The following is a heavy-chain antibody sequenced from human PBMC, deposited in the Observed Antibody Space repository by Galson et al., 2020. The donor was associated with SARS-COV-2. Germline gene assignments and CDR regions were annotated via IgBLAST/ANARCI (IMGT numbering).Heavy chain of an antibody. Sequence: GESLKTSCKVSGYTLTELSMXWXXXAPGKGLEWMGXFDXXXGETXYAQKFQGRVTMTEDTSTDTAYMELSSVRSEDTAVYYCATGLAVAGTALAYYYYYGMDVWGQGTTVTVSS. CDR3: ATGLAVAGTALAYYYYYGMDV. J-gene: IGHJ6*02. CDR1: GYTLTELS. CDR2: FDXXXGET. V-gene: IGHV1-24*01. D-gene: IGHD6-19*01.